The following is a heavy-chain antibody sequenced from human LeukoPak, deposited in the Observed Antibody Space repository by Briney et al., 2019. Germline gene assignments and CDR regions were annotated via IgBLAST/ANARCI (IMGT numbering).Heavy chain of an antibody. Sequence: SETLSLTCAVYGGSFSGYYWSWIRQPPGKGLEWIGEINHSGSTNYNPSLKSRVTISVDTSENQFSLKLSSVTAADTAVYYCARGVRNSRSPHIFDYWGQGTLVTVSS. J-gene: IGHJ4*02. CDR2: INHSGST. CDR3: ARGVRNSRSPHIFDY. D-gene: IGHD1-7*01. V-gene: IGHV4-34*01. CDR1: GGSFSGYY.